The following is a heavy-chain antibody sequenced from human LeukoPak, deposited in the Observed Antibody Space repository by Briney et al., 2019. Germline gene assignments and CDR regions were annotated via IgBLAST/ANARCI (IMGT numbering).Heavy chain of an antibody. J-gene: IGHJ3*02. CDR2: IYYSGST. V-gene: IGHV4-59*08. D-gene: IGHD6-19*01. Sequence: SETLSLTCTVSGGSISSYYWGWVRHPPGKGLEWIGYIYYSGSTNYHPSLKSRVTISVDTSKNQFSLKLTSVTAADTAVYYCARHADIAVAGALEADDAFDIWGQGTMVTVSS. CDR3: ARHADIAVAGALEADDAFDI. CDR1: GGSISSYY.